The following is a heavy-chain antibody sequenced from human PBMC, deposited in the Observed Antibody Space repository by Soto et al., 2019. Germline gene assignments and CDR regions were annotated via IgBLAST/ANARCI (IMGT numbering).Heavy chain of an antibody. V-gene: IGHV1-3*01. J-gene: IGHJ4*02. Sequence: QVQLVQSGAEVKKPGASVKVSCKASGYIFTSYALHWVRQAPGQRLEWMGWINAGKGNTRYSQKFQGRVTITRDTSASVAYMELSSLAPEATAVYYCARSEVIPEGCDYWGQGTLVTVSS. CDR1: GYIFTSYA. CDR3: ARSEVIPEGCDY. D-gene: IGHD3-16*02. CDR2: INAGKGNT.